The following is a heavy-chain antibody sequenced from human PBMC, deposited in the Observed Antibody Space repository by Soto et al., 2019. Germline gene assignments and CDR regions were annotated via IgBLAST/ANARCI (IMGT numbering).Heavy chain of an antibody. Sequence: PSETLSLTCTVSGGSVSSGSYYWSWIRQPPGKGLEWIGYIYYSGSTNYNPSLKSRVTISVDTSKNQFSLRLTSMTTADTAVYYCARMRPTGWHDYYFFGMDLWGQGTTVTVSS. D-gene: IGHD6-19*01. J-gene: IGHJ6*02. CDR1: GGSVSSGSYY. V-gene: IGHV4-61*01. CDR3: ARMRPTGWHDYYFFGMDL. CDR2: IYYSGST.